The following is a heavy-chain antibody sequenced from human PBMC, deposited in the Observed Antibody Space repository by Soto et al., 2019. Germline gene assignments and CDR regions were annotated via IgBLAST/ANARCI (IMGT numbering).Heavy chain of an antibody. V-gene: IGHV4-39*01. J-gene: IGHJ5*02. Sequence: AETLSLTCSASGGSITSSSHFWGWVRQPPGKGLEWIGTIYFTWNTYYTPSLKSRLTMAIDTSKNEFSLRLNSVTAADTAVYYCAGQTFTIAAASYGRSNWFDPWGPGTLVTVSS. CDR3: AGQTFTIAAASYGRSNWFDP. CDR1: GGSITSSSHF. D-gene: IGHD6-25*01. CDR2: IYFTWNT.